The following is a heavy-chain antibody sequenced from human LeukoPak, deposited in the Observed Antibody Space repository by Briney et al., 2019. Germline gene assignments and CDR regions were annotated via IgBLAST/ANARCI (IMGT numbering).Heavy chain of an antibody. CDR1: GFTFSDYY. J-gene: IGHJ5*02. CDR3: ARVTIIRGAKFFDP. V-gene: IGHV3-11*01. Sequence: GGSLRLSCAASGFTFSDYYMSWIRQAPGKGLEWVSYISSSGSSRYYADSVQGRSTISRDNARNSLYLQMNSLRAEDTAVFYCARVTIIRGAKFFDPWGQGTLVTVSS. D-gene: IGHD3-10*01. CDR2: ISSSGSSR.